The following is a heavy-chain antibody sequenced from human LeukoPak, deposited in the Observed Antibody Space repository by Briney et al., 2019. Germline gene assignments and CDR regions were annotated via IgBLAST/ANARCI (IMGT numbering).Heavy chain of an antibody. Sequence: PSETLSLTCAVYGGSFSGYYWSWIRQPPGKGLEWIGEINHSGSTNYNPSLKSRVTISVDTSKNQFSLKLSSVTAADTAVYYCASRVVPAAQARSVYFQHWGQGTLVTVSS. J-gene: IGHJ1*01. CDR1: GGSFSGYY. CDR2: INHSGST. V-gene: IGHV4-34*01. CDR3: ASRVVPAAQARSVYFQH. D-gene: IGHD2-2*01.